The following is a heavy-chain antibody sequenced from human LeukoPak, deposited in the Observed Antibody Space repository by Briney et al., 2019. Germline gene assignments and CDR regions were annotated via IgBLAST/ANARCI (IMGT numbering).Heavy chain of an antibody. D-gene: IGHD6-13*01. CDR1: GGSFSGYY. Sequence: SETLSLTCAVYGGSFSGYYWSWIRQPPGKGLEWIGEINHSGSTYYNPSLKSRVTISVDTSKNQFSLKLSSVTAADTAVYYCARATGAGTVRFDYWGQGTLVTVSS. V-gene: IGHV4-34*01. J-gene: IGHJ4*02. CDR2: INHSGST. CDR3: ARATGAGTVRFDY.